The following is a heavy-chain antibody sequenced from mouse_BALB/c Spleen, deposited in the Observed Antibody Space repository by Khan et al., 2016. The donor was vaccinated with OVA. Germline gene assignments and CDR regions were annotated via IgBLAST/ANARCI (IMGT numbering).Heavy chain of an antibody. J-gene: IGHJ4*01. Sequence: EVELVESGGDLVKPGGSLKLSCAASGFTFSSYGMSWVRQTPDKRLEWVATISSGGHYTYFPDSVRGRFTISRDNAKNTWYLQMSRLKSEDTAMYYCAITITTAKGDYYAMDYWGQGTSGTVAS. CDR2: ISSGGHYT. V-gene: IGHV5-6*01. CDR3: AITITTAKGDYYAMDY. D-gene: IGHD1-2*01. CDR1: GFTFSSYG.